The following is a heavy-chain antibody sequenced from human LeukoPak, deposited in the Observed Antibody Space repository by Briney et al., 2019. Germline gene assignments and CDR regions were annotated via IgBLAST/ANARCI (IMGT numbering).Heavy chain of an antibody. Sequence: PSETLSLTCAVSGVSISSSNWWSWVRQPPGKGLEWIGEIYHSGSTNYNPSLKSRVTISVDKSKNQFSLKLSSVTAADTAVYYCARGPLIVGATIFDYWGEGTLVTVSS. D-gene: IGHD1-26*01. CDR1: GVSISSSNW. J-gene: IGHJ4*02. CDR2: IYHSGST. CDR3: ARGPLIVGATIFDY. V-gene: IGHV4-4*02.